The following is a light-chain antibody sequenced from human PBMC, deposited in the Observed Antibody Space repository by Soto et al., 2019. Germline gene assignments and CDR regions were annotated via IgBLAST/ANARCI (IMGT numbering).Light chain of an antibody. V-gene: IGKV3-11*01. Sequence: TEAPASLGWGEGEMSALACRRSQSVSNYVARYQQKPGQAPRLLIYDASNRATGIPARFSGSGSGTDLTLTISSLESEDFAVYHCQQYFLCWTFGQGTKVDIK. CDR1: QSVSNY. CDR3: QQYFLCWT. J-gene: IGKJ1*01. CDR2: DAS.